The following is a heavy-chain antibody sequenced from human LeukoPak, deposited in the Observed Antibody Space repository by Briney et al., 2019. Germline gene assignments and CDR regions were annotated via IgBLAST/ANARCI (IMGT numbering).Heavy chain of an antibody. CDR3: ARDWLQEYYFDY. CDR1: GFTFSSYA. Sequence: GGSLRLSCAASGFTFSSYAMHWVRQAPGKGLEYVSAISSNGGSTYYANSVKGRFTISRDNSKNTLYLQMGSLRAEDMAVYYCARDWLQEYYFDYWGQGTLVTVSS. V-gene: IGHV3-64*01. CDR2: ISSNGGST. J-gene: IGHJ4*02. D-gene: IGHD5-18*01.